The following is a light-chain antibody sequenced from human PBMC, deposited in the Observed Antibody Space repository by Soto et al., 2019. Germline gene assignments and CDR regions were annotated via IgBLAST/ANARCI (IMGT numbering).Light chain of an antibody. CDR3: SSYTSSSSYV. J-gene: IGLJ1*01. CDR1: SSDVGGYKC. CDR2: DVT. Sequence: QSVLTQPASVSGSPGQSITISCTGTSSDVGGYKCVSWYQQHPDKAPKLIIYDVTNRPSGISNRFSGSKSGNTASLTISGLQAEDEADYYCSSYTSSSSYVFGTGTRSPS. V-gene: IGLV2-14*01.